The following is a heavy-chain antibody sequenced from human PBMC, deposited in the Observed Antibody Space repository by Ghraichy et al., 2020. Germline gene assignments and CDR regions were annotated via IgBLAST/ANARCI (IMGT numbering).Heavy chain of an antibody. J-gene: IGHJ4*02. D-gene: IGHD5-24*01. CDR2: ISGSGGST. V-gene: IGHV3-23*01. Sequence: GSLRLSCAASGFTFSSYAMSWVRQAPGKGLEWVSAISGSGGSTYYADSVKGRFTISRDNSKNTLYLQMNSLRAEDTAVYYCAKDPQLENYFDYWGQGTLVTVSS. CDR3: AKDPQLENYFDY. CDR1: GFTFSSYA.